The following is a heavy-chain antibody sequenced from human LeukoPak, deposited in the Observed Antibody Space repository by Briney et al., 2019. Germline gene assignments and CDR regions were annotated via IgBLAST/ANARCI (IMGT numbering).Heavy chain of an antibody. CDR1: GFTVSTNY. J-gene: IGHJ5*02. CDR2: IYSGGTT. CDR3: ATTVTT. V-gene: IGHV3-66*02. D-gene: IGHD4-17*01. Sequence: PGGSLRLSCAASGFTVSTNYMTWVRQAPGKGLDWVSVIYSGGTTYYADSVKGRFTISRDNSKNTLYLQMNSLRAEDTAVYYCATTVTTWGQGTLVTVSS.